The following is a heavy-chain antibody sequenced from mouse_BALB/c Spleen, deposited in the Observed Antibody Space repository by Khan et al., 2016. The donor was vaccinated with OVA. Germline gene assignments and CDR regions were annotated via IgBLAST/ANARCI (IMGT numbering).Heavy chain of an antibody. CDR1: GYTFTNYG. Sequence: QIQLVQSGPELKKPGETVKISCKASGYTFTNYGMNWVKQAPGKGLKWMGWINTYTGEPTYADDFKGRFAFSLETSANTAYLQINNLKKEDTATDCCARAAAYWCFDGWGAGTTVTVSS. V-gene: IGHV9-3-1*01. J-gene: IGHJ1*01. CDR2: INTYTGEP. CDR3: ARAAAYWCFDG.